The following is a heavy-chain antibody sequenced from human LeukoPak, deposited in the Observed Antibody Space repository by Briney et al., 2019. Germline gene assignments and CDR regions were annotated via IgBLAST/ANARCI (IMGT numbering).Heavy chain of an antibody. V-gene: IGHV4-4*07. CDR1: GASISTYF. CDR3: ARDRGSARGYFDL. J-gene: IGHJ2*01. CDR2: IYPNGAI. Sequence: SETLSLTCTVSGASISTYFWTWIRQPAGKGLEWIGRIYPNGAINYNPSLKSRVTISVDTSKNQFSLKLSSVTAADAAVYYCARDRGSARGYFDLWGRGTLVTVSS. D-gene: IGHD2-15*01.